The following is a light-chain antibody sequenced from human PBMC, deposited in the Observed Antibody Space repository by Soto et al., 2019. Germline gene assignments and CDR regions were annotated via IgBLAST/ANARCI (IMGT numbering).Light chain of an antibody. J-gene: IGKJ1*01. Sequence: ETVLTQSPGTLSLSPGERATLSCRASQSVGSIYLAWYQQKPGQSPRLLIYGTSSRATGIPDRFSGSGSGTDFTLTISRLEPEDFAVYYCQQYGSSQWTFGQGTKVEIK. CDR3: QQYGSSQWT. CDR2: GTS. CDR1: QSVGSIY. V-gene: IGKV3-20*01.